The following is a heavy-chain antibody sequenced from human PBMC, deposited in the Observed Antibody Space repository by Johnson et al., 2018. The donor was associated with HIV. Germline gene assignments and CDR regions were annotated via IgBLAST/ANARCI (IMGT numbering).Heavy chain of an antibody. CDR2: ISFDGYNK. V-gene: IGHV3-30-3*01. Sequence: VESGGGVVQPGRSLRLSCAASGFTFSSYSVHWVRQAPGKGLEWVAVISFDGYNKYYADSVKGRFTISSDSSEKPLYLQMNSLRPEDTALSYCARGLELYLDLGGDDAVEIWGQGTMVTVSS. D-gene: IGHD3-3*01. CDR3: ARGLELYLDLGGDDAVEI. J-gene: IGHJ3*02. CDR1: GFTFSSYS.